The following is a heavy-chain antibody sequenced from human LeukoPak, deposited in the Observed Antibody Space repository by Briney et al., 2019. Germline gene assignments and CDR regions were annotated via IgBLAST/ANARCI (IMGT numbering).Heavy chain of an antibody. D-gene: IGHD4-17*01. J-gene: IGHJ4*02. CDR2: IYSGGST. CDR1: GFTVSSNY. CDR3: ASALLDDYGDYDY. V-gene: IGHV3-66*01. Sequence: GGSLRLSCAASGFTVSSNYMSWVRQAPGKGLEWVSVIYSGGSTYYADSVKGRFTISRDNSENTLYLQMNSLRAEDTAVYYCASALLDDYGDYDYWGQGTPVTVSS.